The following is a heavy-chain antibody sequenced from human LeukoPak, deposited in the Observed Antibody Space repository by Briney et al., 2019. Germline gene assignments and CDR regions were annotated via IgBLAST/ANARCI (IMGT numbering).Heavy chain of an antibody. J-gene: IGHJ4*02. CDR3: AKDLRPDGINDFDH. D-gene: IGHD1-1*01. Sequence: GGSLRLSCAASGFSFNNYAMVWVRQTPGKGLEWVSVISAGNDIVYADSVKGRFSISRDSSKNTLYLQMNSLRVEDTAVYYCAKDLRPDGINDFDHWGQGTLVTVSS. V-gene: IGHV3-23*01. CDR2: ISAGNDI. CDR1: GFSFNNYA.